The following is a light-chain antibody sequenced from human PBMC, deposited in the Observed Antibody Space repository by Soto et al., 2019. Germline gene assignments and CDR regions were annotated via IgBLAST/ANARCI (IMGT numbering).Light chain of an antibody. J-gene: IGKJ2*01. CDR3: QQRRA. CDR1: QSVSSY. CDR2: DAS. V-gene: IGKV3-11*01. Sequence: EIVLTQSPATLSLSPGERATLSCRASQSVSSYLDWYQQKPGQAPRLLIYDASNRATGIPARFSGSESGTDFTLTISSLEPEDFAVYSCQQRRACGETTKLEIK.